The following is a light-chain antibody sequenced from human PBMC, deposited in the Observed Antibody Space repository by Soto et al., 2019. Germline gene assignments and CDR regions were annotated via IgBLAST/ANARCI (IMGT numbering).Light chain of an antibody. J-gene: IGKJ2*01. CDR1: QSISSY. Sequence: DIQMTQSPSSLSGSVGDRVTITCRESQSISSYLNWYQQKPGKAPKLLIYAASSLQSGVPSRFSGSGSGTDFTLTISSLQPEDFATYYWQQSYGTPPTFGQGTKLEIK. V-gene: IGKV1-39*01. CDR3: QQSYGTPPT. CDR2: AAS.